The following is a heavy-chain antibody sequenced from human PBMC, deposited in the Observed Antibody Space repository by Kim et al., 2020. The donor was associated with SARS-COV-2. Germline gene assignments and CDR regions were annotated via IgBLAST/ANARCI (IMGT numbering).Heavy chain of an antibody. D-gene: IGHD5-12*01. CDR3: ARVKGATIGAFDI. J-gene: IGHJ3*02. CDR2: IWYDGSNK. CDR1: GFTFSSYG. V-gene: IGHV3-33*01. Sequence: GGSLRLSCAASGFTFSSYGMHWVRQAPGKGLEWVAVIWYDGSNKYYADSVKGRFTISRDNSKNTLYLQMNSLRAEDTAVYYCARVKGATIGAFDIWGQGTMVNVSS.